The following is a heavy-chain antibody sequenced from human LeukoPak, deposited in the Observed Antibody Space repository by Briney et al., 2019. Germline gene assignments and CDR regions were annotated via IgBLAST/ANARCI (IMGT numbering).Heavy chain of an antibody. V-gene: IGHV3-23*01. CDR2: ISGSGGST. CDR3: AKGKYSYGSTTFDY. Sequence: GGSLRLSCTASGFTFSSYAMSWVRQAPGKGLEWVSSISGSGGSTYYADSVKGRFTISRDNAKNTLYLQMNSLRAEDTAVYYCAKGKYSYGSTTFDYWGQGTLVTVSS. J-gene: IGHJ4*02. CDR1: GFTFSSYA. D-gene: IGHD5-18*01.